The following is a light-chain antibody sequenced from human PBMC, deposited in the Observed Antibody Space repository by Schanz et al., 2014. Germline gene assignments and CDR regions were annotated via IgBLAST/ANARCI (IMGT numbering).Light chain of an antibody. Sequence: QSALTQPASVSGSPGQSITISCTGTSSDVGGYNYVSWHQQHPGKAPKLMIYDVSNRPSGVSNRFSGSKSGNTASLTISGLQAEDEADYYCSSYTITTTWVFGGGTKLTVL. J-gene: IGLJ3*02. CDR2: DVS. CDR1: SSDVGGYNY. V-gene: IGLV2-14*03. CDR3: SSYTITTTWV.